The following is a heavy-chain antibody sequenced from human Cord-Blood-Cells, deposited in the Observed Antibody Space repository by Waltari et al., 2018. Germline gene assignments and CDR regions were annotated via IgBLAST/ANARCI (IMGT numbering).Heavy chain of an antibody. CDR3: ARASPYGSGSYPFDY. Sequence: PFSSYAISCVRQAPGQGLEWMGGFIPIFGTANYAQKFQGRVTITADESTSNAYMELSSLRAEDTSVYYCARASPYGSGSYPFDYGGQGTLVTVSS. CDR2: FIPIFGTA. V-gene: IGHV1-69*01. D-gene: IGHD3-10*01. CDR1: PFSSYA. J-gene: IGHJ4*02.